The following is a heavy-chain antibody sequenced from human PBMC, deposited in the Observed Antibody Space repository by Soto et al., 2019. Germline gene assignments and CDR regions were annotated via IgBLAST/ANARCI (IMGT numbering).Heavy chain of an antibody. CDR2: ISSSSSYI. CDR1: GFTFSSYS. D-gene: IGHD5-12*01. J-gene: IGHJ4*02. Sequence: GGSLILSCAASGFTFSSYSMNWVRQAPGKGLEWVSSISSSSSYIYYADSVKGRFTISRDNAKNSLYLQMNSLRAEDTAVYYCAREVSKYSGYDFDYWGQGTLVTVSS. CDR3: AREVSKYSGYDFDY. V-gene: IGHV3-21*01.